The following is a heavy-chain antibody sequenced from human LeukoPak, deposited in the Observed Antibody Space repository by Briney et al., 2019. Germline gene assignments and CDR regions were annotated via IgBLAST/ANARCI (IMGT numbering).Heavy chain of an antibody. J-gene: IGHJ5*02. V-gene: IGHV1-18*01. Sequence: GSSVKVSCKASGYTFTSYGISWVRQAPGQGLEWMGWISAYNGNTNYAQKLQGRVTMTTDTSTSTAYMELRSLRSDDTAVYYCARDPGSGWYNWFDPWGQGTLVTVSS. CDR3: ARDPGSGWYNWFDP. CDR2: ISAYNGNT. D-gene: IGHD6-19*01. CDR1: GYTFTSYG.